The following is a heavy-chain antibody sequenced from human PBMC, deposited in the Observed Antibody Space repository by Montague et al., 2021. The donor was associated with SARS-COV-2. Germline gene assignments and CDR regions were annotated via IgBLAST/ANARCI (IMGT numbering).Heavy chain of an antibody. Sequence: SETLSLTCTVSGASINSSSYYWGWIRQPPGKGLEWIGSIYYSGSTYYKPSLKSRVTISVDTSKNQFSLKLSSVTAADTAVYYCARHKRWRIAAAGRDFDYWGQGTLVTVSS. CDR3: ARHKRWRIAAAGRDFDY. CDR2: IYYSGST. D-gene: IGHD6-13*01. CDR1: GASINSSSYY. V-gene: IGHV4-39*01. J-gene: IGHJ4*02.